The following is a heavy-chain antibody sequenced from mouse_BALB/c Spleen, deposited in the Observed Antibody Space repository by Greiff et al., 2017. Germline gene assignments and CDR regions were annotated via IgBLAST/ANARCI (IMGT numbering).Heavy chain of an antibody. CDR2: ISYSGST. Sequence: VQLKESGPGLVKPSQSLSLTCTVTGYSITSDYAWNWIRQFPGNKLEWMGYISYSGSTSYNPSLKSRISITRDTSKNQFFLQLNTVTTEDTATYYGARNYYGSSFYYAMDYWGQGTSVTVSA. J-gene: IGHJ4*01. CDR3: ARNYYGSSFYYAMDY. D-gene: IGHD1-1*01. CDR1: GYSITSDYA. V-gene: IGHV3-2*02.